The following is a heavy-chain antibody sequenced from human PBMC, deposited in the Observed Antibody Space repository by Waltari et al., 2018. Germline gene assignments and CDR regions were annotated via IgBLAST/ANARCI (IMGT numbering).Heavy chain of an antibody. CDR2: IIPIFGTA. V-gene: IGHV1-69*01. J-gene: IGHJ4*02. CDR3: ASLSGLNDFWSGPPPDY. D-gene: IGHD3-3*01. Sequence: QVQLVQSGAEVKKPGSSVKVSFKASGGTFSSYAISWVRQAPVQGLEWMGGIIPIFGTANYAQKFQGRVTITADESTSTAYMELSSLRSEDTAVYYCASLSGLNDFWSGPPPDYWGQGTLVTVSS. CDR1: GGTFSSYA.